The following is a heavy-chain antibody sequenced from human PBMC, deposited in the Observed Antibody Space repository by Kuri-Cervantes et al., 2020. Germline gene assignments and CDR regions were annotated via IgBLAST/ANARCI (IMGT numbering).Heavy chain of an antibody. CDR1: GFTFSSYW. J-gene: IGHJ4*02. Sequence: GESLKISCAASGFTFSSYWMHWVRQAPGKGLVWVSRINSDGSSTSYADSVKGRFTISRDNSKNTLYLQMNSLRAEDTAVYYCAREGGASEYYFDSWGQGTLVTVSS. V-gene: IGHV3-74*01. CDR2: INSDGSST. CDR3: AREGGASEYYFDS. D-gene: IGHD1-26*01.